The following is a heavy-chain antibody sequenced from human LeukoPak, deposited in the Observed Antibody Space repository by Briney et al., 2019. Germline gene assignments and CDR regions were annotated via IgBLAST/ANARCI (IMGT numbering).Heavy chain of an antibody. CDR3: AKNARYYYDSSGYYYS. J-gene: IGHJ4*02. Sequence: GESLKISCAASGFTFSSYAMSWVRQAPGKGLEWVSAISGSGGSTYYADSVKGRFTISRDNSKNTLYLQMNSLRAEDTAVYYCAKNARYYYDSSGYYYSWGQGTLVTVSS. CDR1: GFTFSSYA. D-gene: IGHD3-22*01. CDR2: ISGSGGST. V-gene: IGHV3-23*01.